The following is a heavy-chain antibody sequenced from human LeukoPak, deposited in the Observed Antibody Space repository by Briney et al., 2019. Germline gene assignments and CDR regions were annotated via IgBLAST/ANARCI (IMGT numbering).Heavy chain of an antibody. CDR1: GYRFTNYW. Sequence: GESLKISCKGSGYRFTNYWIGWVRQMPGKGLEWMGIIYPGDSDTRYSPSFQGQVTISADKSISTAYLQWSSLKASDSAMYYCARRMVRGVITSPFDYWGQGTLVTVSS. J-gene: IGHJ4*02. CDR2: IYPGDSDT. CDR3: ARRMVRGVITSPFDY. D-gene: IGHD3-10*01. V-gene: IGHV5-51*01.